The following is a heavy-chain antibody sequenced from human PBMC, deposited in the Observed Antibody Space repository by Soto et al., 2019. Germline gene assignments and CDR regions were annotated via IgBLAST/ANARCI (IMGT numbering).Heavy chain of an antibody. V-gene: IGHV4-59*08. CDR2: IDYSGSA. CDR1: GDSISYYY. J-gene: IGHJ5*02. D-gene: IGHD1-1*01. Sequence: ETLSLTCTVSGDSISYYYWSWIRQPPGKGLEWIGLIDYSGSANYNPSLNSRVTISIDTSKNQFSLKLTSMTAADTAVYYCARRRTSTSSFDPWGQGTLVTVSS. CDR3: ARRRTSTSSFDP.